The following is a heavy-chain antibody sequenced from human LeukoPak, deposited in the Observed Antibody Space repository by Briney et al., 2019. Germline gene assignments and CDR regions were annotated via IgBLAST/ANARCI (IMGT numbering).Heavy chain of an antibody. Sequence: GGSLRLSCAASGFTFSSYAMSWVRQAPGQGLEWVSSISSSSSYIYYADSVKGRFTISRDNAKNSLYLQMNSLRAEDTAVYYCARNSSSWYYFDYWGQGTLVTVSS. CDR3: ARNSSSWYYFDY. V-gene: IGHV3-21*01. J-gene: IGHJ4*02. CDR1: GFTFSSYA. D-gene: IGHD6-13*01. CDR2: ISSSSSYI.